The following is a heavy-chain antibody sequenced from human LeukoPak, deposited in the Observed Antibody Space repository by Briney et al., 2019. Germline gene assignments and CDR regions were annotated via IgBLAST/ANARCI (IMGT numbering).Heavy chain of an antibody. D-gene: IGHD3-16*01. Sequence: SQTQSLTCTVSGGSISSYYWSWIRQPPGKGLDWIGYIYYSGSTNSNPSLKSRVTTSVETSTNQFSLKLSAVTAADTAVSYCASSGNDYVLWYYFDYWGKGTLVSVSS. J-gene: IGHJ4*02. CDR2: IYYSGST. CDR3: ASSGNDYVLWYYFDY. CDR1: GGSISSYY. V-gene: IGHV4-59*08.